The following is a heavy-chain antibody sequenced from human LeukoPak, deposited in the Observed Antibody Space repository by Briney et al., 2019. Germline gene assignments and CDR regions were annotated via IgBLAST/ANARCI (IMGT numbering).Heavy chain of an antibody. Sequence: GGSLRLSCEASGFSFSSHSKNWVRQAPGKGLEWLSYISPSGGNRFYADSVKGRFTISRDNAKNSVFLQMNDLRAGDTALYYCASRRSGWTNDAFDIWGQGTMVIVTS. J-gene: IGHJ3*02. CDR1: GFSFSSHS. D-gene: IGHD6-19*01. CDR3: ASRRSGWTNDAFDI. CDR2: ISPSGGNR. V-gene: IGHV3-48*04.